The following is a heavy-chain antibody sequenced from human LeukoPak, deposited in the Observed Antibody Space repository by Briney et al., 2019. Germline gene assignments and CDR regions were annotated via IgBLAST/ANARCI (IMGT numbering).Heavy chain of an antibody. CDR3: ARTYYDILTGYYTCYFDY. D-gene: IGHD3-9*01. V-gene: IGHV4-39*01. CDR1: GGSISSNSYY. J-gene: IGHJ4*02. Sequence: SETLSLTCAVSGGSISSNSYYWGWIRQPPGKGLEWIGSIYYSGSTYYNPSLKSRVTISVDTSKNQFSLKLSSVTAADTAVYYCARTYYDILTGYYTCYFDYWGQGTLVTVSS. CDR2: IYYSGST.